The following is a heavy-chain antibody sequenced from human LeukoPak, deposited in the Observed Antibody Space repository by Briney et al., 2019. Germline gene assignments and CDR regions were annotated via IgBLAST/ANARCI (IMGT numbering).Heavy chain of an antibody. Sequence: GGSLRLSCAASGFTFSSYGMHWVRQAPGKGLEWVALISYDGSNKYYADSVKGRFTISRDNSKNTLYLQMNSLRVEDTAVYYCARGQQLGPQFDPWGQGTLVTVSS. J-gene: IGHJ5*02. V-gene: IGHV3-30*03. CDR1: GFTFSSYG. D-gene: IGHD6-13*01. CDR3: ARGQQLGPQFDP. CDR2: ISYDGSNK.